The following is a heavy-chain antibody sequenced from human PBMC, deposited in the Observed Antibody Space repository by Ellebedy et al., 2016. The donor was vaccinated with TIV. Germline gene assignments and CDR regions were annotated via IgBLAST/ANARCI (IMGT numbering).Heavy chain of an antibody. Sequence: SLKISCAASGFTFDDYAMHWVRQAPGKGLEWVSGISWNSGSIVYADSVKGRFTISRDNSKNTLYLQMNSLRAEDTAVYYCAKVVSSSSPFDYWGQGTLVTVSS. J-gene: IGHJ4*02. CDR3: AKVVSSSSPFDY. CDR1: GFTFDDYA. CDR2: ISWNSGSI. V-gene: IGHV3-9*01. D-gene: IGHD6-6*01.